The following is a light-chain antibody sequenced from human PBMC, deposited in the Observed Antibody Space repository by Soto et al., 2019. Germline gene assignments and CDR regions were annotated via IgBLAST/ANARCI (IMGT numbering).Light chain of an antibody. J-gene: IGKJ4*01. CDR2: SAS. V-gene: IGKV1-27*01. Sequence: IQMTQSPSSLSASVGDRVTITCRAGQTVTDYLNWYQHKPGKAPKLLIYSASTLQSGVPSRFSGSGSGTDFTLTISSLQPEDVATYYCQKYNSAPLTFGGGTKVDIK. CDR3: QKYNSAPLT. CDR1: QTVTDY.